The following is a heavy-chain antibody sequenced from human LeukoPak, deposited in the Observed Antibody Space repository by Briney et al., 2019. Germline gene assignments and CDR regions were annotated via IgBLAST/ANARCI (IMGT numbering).Heavy chain of an antibody. D-gene: IGHD2-2*01. CDR1: GYTFTSYY. CDR2: INPSGGST. Sequence: ASVKVSCKASGYTFTSYYMHWVRQAPGQGLEWMGIINPSGGSTSYAQKFQGRVTMTRDMSTSTVYMELSSLRSEDTAVYYCARVGGYCSSTSCYPYYYYMDVWGKGTTVTVSS. J-gene: IGHJ6*03. V-gene: IGHV1-46*01. CDR3: ARVGGYCSSTSCYPYYYYMDV.